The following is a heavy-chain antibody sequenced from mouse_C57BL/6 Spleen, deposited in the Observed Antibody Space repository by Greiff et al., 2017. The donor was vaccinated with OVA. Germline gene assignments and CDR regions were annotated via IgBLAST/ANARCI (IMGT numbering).Heavy chain of an antibody. Sequence: QVHVKQSGAELARPGASVKLSCKASGYTFTSYGISWVKQRTGQGLEWIGEIYPRSGNTYYNEKFKGKATLTADKSSSTAYMELRSLTSEDSAVYFCARSRRDDGYPCAYWGQGTLVTVSA. CDR1: GYTFTSYG. CDR3: ARSRRDDGYPCAY. V-gene: IGHV1-81*01. J-gene: IGHJ3*01. D-gene: IGHD2-3*01. CDR2: IYPRSGNT.